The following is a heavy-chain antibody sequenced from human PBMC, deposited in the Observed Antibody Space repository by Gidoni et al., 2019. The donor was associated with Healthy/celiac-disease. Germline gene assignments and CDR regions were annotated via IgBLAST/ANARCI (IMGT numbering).Heavy chain of an antibody. J-gene: IGHJ4*02. D-gene: IGHD3-22*01. V-gene: IGHV3-23*01. Sequence: EVQLLESGGGLVQPGGSLRLSCAASGFTFSSYAMSWVRQAPGKGLEWVSAISGSGGSTYYADSVKGRFTISRDNSKNTLYLQMNSLRAEDTAVYYCALGQYYYDSSGYYPIDYWGQGTLVTVSS. CDR3: ALGQYYYDSSGYYPIDY. CDR2: ISGSGGST. CDR1: GFTFSSYA.